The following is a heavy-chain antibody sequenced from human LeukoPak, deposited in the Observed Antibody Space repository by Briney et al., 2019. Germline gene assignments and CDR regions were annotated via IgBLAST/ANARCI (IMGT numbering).Heavy chain of an antibody. CDR3: AKDTFSYALFDY. J-gene: IGHJ4*02. Sequence: GGSLRLSCAASGFTFSSYGMHWVRQAPGKGLEWVAFIRYDGSNKYYADSVKGRFTISRDNSKNTLYLQMNSLRAEDTAVYYCAKDTFSYALFDYWGQGTLVTVSS. V-gene: IGHV3-30*02. CDR1: GFTFSSYG. CDR2: IRYDGSNK.